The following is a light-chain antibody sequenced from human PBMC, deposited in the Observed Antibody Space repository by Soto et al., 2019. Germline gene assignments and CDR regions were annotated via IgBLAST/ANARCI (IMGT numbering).Light chain of an antibody. Sequence: DIQMTQSPSTLSASVGDRVTITCRASQAISSWLAWYRQKPGEAPKLLIHDATSLESGVPSRFSGSGSGTEFTLTISSLQPDDFATYYCQQYSSYWTFAQGTKVDIK. CDR3: QQYSSYWT. J-gene: IGKJ1*01. V-gene: IGKV1-5*01. CDR1: QAISSW. CDR2: DAT.